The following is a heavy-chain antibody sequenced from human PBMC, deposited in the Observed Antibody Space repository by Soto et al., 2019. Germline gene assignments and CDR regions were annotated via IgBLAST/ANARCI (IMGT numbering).Heavy chain of an antibody. Sequence: GESLKISCKGSGYSFTSYWISWVRQMPGKGLEWMGRIDPSDSYTNYSPSFQGHVTISADKSISTAYLQWSSLKASDTAMYYCARYYGSGSYYNFPYYYYYGMDVWGQGTTVTVYS. CDR2: IDPSDSYT. V-gene: IGHV5-10-1*01. CDR3: ARYYGSGSYYNFPYYYYYGMDV. J-gene: IGHJ6*02. CDR1: GYSFTSYW. D-gene: IGHD3-10*01.